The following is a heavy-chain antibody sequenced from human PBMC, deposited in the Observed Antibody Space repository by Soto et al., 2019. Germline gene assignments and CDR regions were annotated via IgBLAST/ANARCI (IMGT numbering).Heavy chain of an antibody. CDR1: GYTLTNYA. J-gene: IGHJ4*02. D-gene: IGHD2-15*01. V-gene: IGHV1-3*01. CDR3: TRDLHGGNPFDY. Sequence: QVQLVQSGAEVKKPGASMRVSCKASGYTLTNYAIHWVRQDAGQRLEWLAWIDPGSGNPTYSQKFQGRITLSRDNSASTFYMDLSSLTSEDTAVYFCTRDLHGGNPFDYWGQGTLVTVS. CDR2: IDPGSGNP.